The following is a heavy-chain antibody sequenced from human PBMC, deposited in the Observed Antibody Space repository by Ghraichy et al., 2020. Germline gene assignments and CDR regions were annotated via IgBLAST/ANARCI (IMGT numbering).Heavy chain of an antibody. D-gene: IGHD6-19*01. Sequence: SLTCSVSGDSITTTHWWSWVRQTPGKGLEWIGEIYHTGSTTNNPSLRSRVTMSVDKSKNQFSLTLTSMTAADTAVYSCARGPDSSGWYLFDPWGQGTLVTVSS. CDR1: GDSITTTHW. CDR2: IYHTGST. J-gene: IGHJ5*02. V-gene: IGHV4-4*01. CDR3: ARGPDSSGWYLFDP.